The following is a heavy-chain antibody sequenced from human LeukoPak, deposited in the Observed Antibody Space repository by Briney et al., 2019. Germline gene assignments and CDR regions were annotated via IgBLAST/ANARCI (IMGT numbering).Heavy chain of an antibody. V-gene: IGHV4-61*02. Sequence: SETLSLTCTVSGGSISSGSYYWSWIRQPAGRGLEWIGRIYTSGNTNYNPSLKSRVTISVDTSKNQFSLKLSSVTAADTAVYYCARGFGYSYGQDFDYWGQGTLVTVSS. CDR3: ARGFGYSYGQDFDY. J-gene: IGHJ4*02. CDR2: IYTSGNT. CDR1: GGSISSGSYY. D-gene: IGHD5-18*01.